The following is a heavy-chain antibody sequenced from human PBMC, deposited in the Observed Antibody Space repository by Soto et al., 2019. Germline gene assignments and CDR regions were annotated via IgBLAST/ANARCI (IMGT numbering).Heavy chain of an antibody. CDR1: GGTFSSYA. D-gene: IGHD5-18*01. J-gene: IGHJ6*01. CDR2: IIPIFGTA. Sequence: GASVKVSCKASGGTFSSYAISWVRQAPGQGLEWMGGIIPIFGTANYAQKFQGRVTITADESTSTAYMELSSLRSEDTAVYYCARDNEYSDGYRNGLSYYYYGVDVGGQGTTVTV. CDR3: ARDNEYSDGYRNGLSYYYYGVDV. V-gene: IGHV1-69*13.